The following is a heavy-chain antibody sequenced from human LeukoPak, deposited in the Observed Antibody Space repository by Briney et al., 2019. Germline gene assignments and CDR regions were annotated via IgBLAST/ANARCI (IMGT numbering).Heavy chain of an antibody. CDR2: IYSGGST. J-gene: IGHJ4*02. V-gene: IGHV3-53*01. D-gene: IGHD1-26*01. CDR3: ARVLRAQGSGSYYGY. CDR1: GFTVSSNY. Sequence: GVLRLSCAASGFTVSSNYMSWVRQAPGKGLEWVSVIYSGGSTYYADSVKGRFTISRDKSKNTLYLQMNSLRAEDTAVYYCARVLRAQGSGSYYGYWGQGTLVTVSS.